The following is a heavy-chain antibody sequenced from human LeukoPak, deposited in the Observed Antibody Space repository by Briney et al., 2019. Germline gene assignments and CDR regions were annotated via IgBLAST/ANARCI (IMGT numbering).Heavy chain of an antibody. Sequence: GGSLRLSCAASGFTFSSYSMNWVRQAPGKGLEWVSSISSSSSYIYYADSVKGRFTIPRDNAKNSLYLQMNSLRAEDTAVYYCARDPTGTTEFSWGQGTLVTVSS. CDR2: ISSSSSYI. D-gene: IGHD1-7*01. V-gene: IGHV3-21*01. CDR1: GFTFSSYS. CDR3: ARDPTGTTEFS. J-gene: IGHJ4*02.